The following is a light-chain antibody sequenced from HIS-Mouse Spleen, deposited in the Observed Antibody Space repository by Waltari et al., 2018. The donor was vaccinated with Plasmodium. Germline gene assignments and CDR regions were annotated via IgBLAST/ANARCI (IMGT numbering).Light chain of an antibody. CDR2: GAS. CDR1: HSVSSN. CDR3: QQYNNWSFT. Sequence: EIVITQSPATLSVSPGHRATLSCRASHSVSSNLAWYQQNPGQAPRLLIYGASTRATGIPARFSGSGSGTEFTLTISSLQSEDFAVYYCQQYNNWSFTFGPGTKVDIK. J-gene: IGKJ3*01. V-gene: IGKV3-15*01.